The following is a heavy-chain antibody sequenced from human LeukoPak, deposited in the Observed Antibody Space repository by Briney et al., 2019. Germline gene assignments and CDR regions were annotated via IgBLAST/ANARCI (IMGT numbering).Heavy chain of an antibody. Sequence: SETLSLTCTVSGYSIAHGFFWAWIRQPPGGGLEWIGSLYHSGTTYYNTSLKSRISTSVDTSKNQFSLKLRLVTAADTAVYFCAGDGSSDRWYYHWGQGARVIVSA. D-gene: IGHD3-3*02. CDR3: AGDGSSDRWYYH. CDR1: GYSIAHGFF. J-gene: IGHJ4*02. V-gene: IGHV4-38-2*02. CDR2: LYHSGTT.